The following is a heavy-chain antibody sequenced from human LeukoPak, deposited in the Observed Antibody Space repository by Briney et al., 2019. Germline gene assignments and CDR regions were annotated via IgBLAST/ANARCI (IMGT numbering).Heavy chain of an antibody. D-gene: IGHD6-19*01. CDR1: GFTFGSYA. V-gene: IGHV3-48*04. CDR2: ISSSGSTT. Sequence: GGSLRLSCAASGFTFGSYAMSWVRQAPGKGLEWVSYISSSGSTTNYADSVKGRFIISRDNAKNSLYLQMNSLRAEDTAVYYCARDGYSSGWPVAAWGQGTLVTVSS. CDR3: ARDGYSSGWPVAA. J-gene: IGHJ5*02.